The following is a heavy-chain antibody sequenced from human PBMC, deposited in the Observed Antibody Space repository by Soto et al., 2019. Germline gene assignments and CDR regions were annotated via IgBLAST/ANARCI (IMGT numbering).Heavy chain of an antibody. CDR2: ILYDGSNK. CDR1: GFTFSSYA. D-gene: IGHD2-15*01. J-gene: IGHJ6*02. Sequence: SLRLSCAASGFTFSSYAIHWVRQAPGKGLEWVEVILYDGSNKYYADSVKGRFTISRDNSKNTLYLQVNSLRAEDKAVYFCARGSRGRIPYDYYALGVWGQWTTVTVSS. CDR3: ARGSRGRIPYDYYALGV. V-gene: IGHV3-30-3*01.